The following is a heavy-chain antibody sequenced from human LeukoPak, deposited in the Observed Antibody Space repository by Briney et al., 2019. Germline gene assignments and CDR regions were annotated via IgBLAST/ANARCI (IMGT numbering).Heavy chain of an antibody. Sequence: SETLSLTCAVSGYSITSDYYWGWIRQPPGKGLEWIGSIYYSGSTYYNPSLKSRVTVSVDTSKNQFSLKLSSVSAADTAVYYCARHRRYCSSASCWAFDIWGQGTMVTVS. CDR3: ARHRRYCSSASCWAFDI. CDR1: GYSITSDYY. V-gene: IGHV4-38-2*01. CDR2: IYYSGST. J-gene: IGHJ3*02. D-gene: IGHD2-2*01.